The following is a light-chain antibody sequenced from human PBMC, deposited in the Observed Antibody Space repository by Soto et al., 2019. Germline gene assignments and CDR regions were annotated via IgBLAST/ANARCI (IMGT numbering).Light chain of an antibody. CDR1: SSDVGGYNY. V-gene: IGLV2-8*01. J-gene: IGLJ1*01. Sequence: QSALTQPPSASGSPGQSVTISCTGTSSDVGGYNYVSWYQQHPGKAPKLMIYEVSKRPSGVPDRFSGSKSGNTASLTVSGIQAEDEANSYCSSYAGSKNLGVFGTGTKVTVL. CDR3: SSYAGSKNLGV. CDR2: EVS.